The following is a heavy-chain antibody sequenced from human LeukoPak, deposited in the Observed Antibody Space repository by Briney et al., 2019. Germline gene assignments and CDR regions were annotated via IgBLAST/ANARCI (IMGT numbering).Heavy chain of an antibody. J-gene: IGHJ3*02. CDR2: IDPDGSTT. D-gene: IGHD2-15*01. Sequence: PGGSLRLSCAASGVTLRRYWMHWVRQAPGQGLVWVSRIDPDGSTTTYADSVKGRFTISRDNAKNTVYLQMNSLRAEDTAVYYCARGSHPVGYCSGGSCYSFRSDAFDIWGQGAMVTVSS. CDR1: GVTLRRYW. CDR3: ARGSHPVGYCSGGSCYSFRSDAFDI. V-gene: IGHV3-74*01.